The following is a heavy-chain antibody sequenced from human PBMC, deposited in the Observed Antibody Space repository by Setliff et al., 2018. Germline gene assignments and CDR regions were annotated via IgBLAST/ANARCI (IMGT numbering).Heavy chain of an antibody. CDR1: GGTFSSYG. V-gene: IGHV1-69*05. CDR3: AREGVDTRSSTDYRYYMDV. J-gene: IGHJ6*03. Sequence: SVKVSCKASGGTFSSYGISWVRHAPGQGLEWLGGTIPNFGTANYAQEFQGRVTIITDESTSTAYMELSSLRFEDTAVYYCAREGVDTRSSTDYRYYMDVWGKGTTVTVSS. D-gene: IGHD5-18*01. CDR2: TIPNFGTA.